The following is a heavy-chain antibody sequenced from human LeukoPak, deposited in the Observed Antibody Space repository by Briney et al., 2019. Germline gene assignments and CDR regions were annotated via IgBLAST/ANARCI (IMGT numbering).Heavy chain of an antibody. J-gene: IGHJ4*02. CDR3: ARGYYDYVWGSYRHAPYYFDY. Sequence: SETLSLTCTVSGYSISSGYYWGWIRQPPGKGLEWIGSIYHSGGTYYNPSLKSRVTISADTSKNQFSLKLSSVTAADTAVYYCARGYYDYVWGSYRHAPYYFDYWGQGTLVTVSS. V-gene: IGHV4-38-2*02. D-gene: IGHD3-16*02. CDR2: IYHSGGT. CDR1: GYSISSGYY.